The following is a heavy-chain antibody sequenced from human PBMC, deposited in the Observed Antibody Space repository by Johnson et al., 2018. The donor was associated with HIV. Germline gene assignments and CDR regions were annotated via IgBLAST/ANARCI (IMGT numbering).Heavy chain of an antibody. D-gene: IGHD3-22*01. Sequence: QVLLVESGGGLVQPGRSLKVSCEASGFTFSSYGIHWVRQAPGKGLEWVAVIWYGGSTGYADSVKGRFTISRDNAKNSLYLQMGSLRPEDTAVYYCAKETRDSRSAFDIWGQGTMVTVAS. J-gene: IGHJ3*02. CDR1: GFTFSSYG. CDR3: AKETRDSRSAFDI. CDR2: IWYGGST. V-gene: IGHV3-33*03.